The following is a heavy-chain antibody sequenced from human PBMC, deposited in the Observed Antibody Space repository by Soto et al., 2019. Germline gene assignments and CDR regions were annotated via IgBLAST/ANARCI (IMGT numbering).Heavy chain of an antibody. Sequence: SETLSLTCTVSGGSISTYYWNWIRQSPGKGLEWIGYIYRTGSTHYNPSLNGRVAISLGTSSNKFSLKLTSVTAADTAVYFCARQIGDDPFDIWGQGTMVTVS. J-gene: IGHJ3*02. D-gene: IGHD3-3*01. V-gene: IGHV4-59*01. CDR2: IYRTGST. CDR3: ARQIGDDPFDI. CDR1: GGSISTYY.